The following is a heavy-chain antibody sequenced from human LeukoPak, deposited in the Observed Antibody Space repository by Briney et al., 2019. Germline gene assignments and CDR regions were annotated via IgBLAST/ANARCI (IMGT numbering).Heavy chain of an antibody. Sequence: KASETLSLTCTVSGGSISSYYWGWIRQPPGKRLEWIGYIYYSGSTNFNPSLKSRVTISVDTSKNQFPLKLSAVTAADTAVYYCARENYFDYWGQGTLVTVSS. J-gene: IGHJ4*02. V-gene: IGHV4-59*01. CDR3: ARENYFDY. CDR2: IYYSGST. CDR1: GGSISSYY.